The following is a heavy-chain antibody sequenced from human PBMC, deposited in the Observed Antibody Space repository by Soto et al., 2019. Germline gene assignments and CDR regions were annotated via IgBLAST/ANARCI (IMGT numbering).Heavy chain of an antibody. CDR1: GFTFNTYG. V-gene: IGHV3-33*08. CDR2: IWYDGSNK. Sequence: GGSLRLSCATSGFTFNTYGMHWVRQAPGKGLGWVAIIWYDGSNKYYADSVKGRFTISRDNSKNTLSLQMNSLRAEDTALYYCARSDCTGAYCYSWPFNYGVDVWGQGTPVTVSS. CDR3: ARSDCTGAYCYSWPFNYGVDV. D-gene: IGHD2-21*02. J-gene: IGHJ6*02.